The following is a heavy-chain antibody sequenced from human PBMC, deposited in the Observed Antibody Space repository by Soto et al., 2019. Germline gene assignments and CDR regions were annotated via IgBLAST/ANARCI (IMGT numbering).Heavy chain of an antibody. V-gene: IGHV1-69*02. Sequence: QVQLVQSGAEVKKPGSSVKVSCKASGGTFSSYTISWVRQAPGQGLEWMGRIIPILGIANYAQKFQGRVTITADKSTSTAYMELSSLRSEDTAVYYCAVNGYGDYSSHDYWGQGTLVTVSS. CDR1: GGTFSSYT. D-gene: IGHD4-17*01. CDR3: AVNGYGDYSSHDY. CDR2: IIPILGIA. J-gene: IGHJ4*02.